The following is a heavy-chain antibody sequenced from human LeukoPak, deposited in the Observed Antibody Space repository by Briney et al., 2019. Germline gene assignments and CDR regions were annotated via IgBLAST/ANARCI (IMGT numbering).Heavy chain of an antibody. CDR1: GVTFSSYG. CDR3: ASHYDSSGFDY. D-gene: IGHD3-22*01. V-gene: IGHV3-33*01. J-gene: IGHJ4*02. CDR2: IWYDGSNK. Sequence: PGRSLRLSCAASGVTFSSYGMHWVRQAPGKGLEWVAVIWYDGSNKYYADSVKGRFTISRDNSKNTLYLQMNSLRAEDTAVYYCASHYDSSGFDYWGQGTLVTVSS.